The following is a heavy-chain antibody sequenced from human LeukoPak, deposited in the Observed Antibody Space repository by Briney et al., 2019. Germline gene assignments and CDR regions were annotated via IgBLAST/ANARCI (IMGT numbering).Heavy chain of an antibody. D-gene: IGHD3-10*01. CDR2: IYYSGST. Sequence: PSGALSLTCTVSGGSISSYYWSWIRQPPGKGLEWIGYIYYSGSTNYNPSLKSRVTISVDTSKNQFSLKLSSVTAADTAVYYCARAGLMGYGSGGYYFDYWGQGTLVTVSS. V-gene: IGHV4-59*01. CDR1: GGSISSYY. CDR3: ARAGLMGYGSGGYYFDY. J-gene: IGHJ4*02.